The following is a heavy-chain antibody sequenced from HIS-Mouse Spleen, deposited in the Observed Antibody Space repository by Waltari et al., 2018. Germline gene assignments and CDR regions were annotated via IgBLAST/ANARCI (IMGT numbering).Heavy chain of an antibody. CDR3: ARGHDYSNYFDY. J-gene: IGHJ4*02. CDR1: GYTFTSYD. CDR2: MNPNSGNT. Sequence: QVQLVQSGAEVKKPGASVKVSCKASGYTFTSYDFNWVRQATGQGLEWIGWMNPNSGNTGYAQKFQGRVTMTRNTSISTAYMELSSLRSEDTAVYYCARGHDYSNYFDYWGQGTLVTVSS. V-gene: IGHV1-8*01. D-gene: IGHD4-4*01.